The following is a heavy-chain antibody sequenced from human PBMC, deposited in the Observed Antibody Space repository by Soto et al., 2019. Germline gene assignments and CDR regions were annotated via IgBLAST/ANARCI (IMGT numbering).Heavy chain of an antibody. CDR1: GYTFTSYY. V-gene: IGHV1-46*01. CDR2: INPSGGST. J-gene: IGHJ4*02. D-gene: IGHD1-20*01. CDR3: ARDLRSVSPHNPNFDY. Sequence: ASVKVSCKASGYTFTSYYMHWVRQAPGQGLEWMGIINPSGGSTSYAQKFQGRVTMTRDTSTSTVYMELSSLRSEDTAVYYCARDLRSVSPHNPNFDYWGQGTLVTVSS.